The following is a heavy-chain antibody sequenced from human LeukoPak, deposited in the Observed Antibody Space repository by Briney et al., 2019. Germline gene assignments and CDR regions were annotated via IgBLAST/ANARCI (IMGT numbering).Heavy chain of an antibody. CDR1: GFTFSSYG. CDR3: AKWGDYDVLTGYYVSDY. J-gene: IGHJ4*02. Sequence: GRSLRLSCAASGFTFSSYGMHWVRQAPGKGLEWVAVIWYDGSNKYYADSVKGRFTISRDNSKNTVFLQMNSLRAEDTAVYYCAKWGDYDVLTGYYVSDYWGQGTLVTVSS. D-gene: IGHD3-9*01. CDR2: IWYDGSNK. V-gene: IGHV3-33*06.